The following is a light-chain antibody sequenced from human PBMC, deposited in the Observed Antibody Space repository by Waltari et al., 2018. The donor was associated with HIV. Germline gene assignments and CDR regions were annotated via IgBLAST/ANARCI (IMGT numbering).Light chain of an antibody. J-gene: IGLJ2*01. Sequence: QSALTQPPSASGSPGQSVTLTCTGTTRALGGSNYVSWYQQHPGKAPKLIMTEVTKRPSGVPDRFSGSKSGNTASLTVSGLQAEDEAHYYCSSYAPTNNFYVLFGGGTALTVL. V-gene: IGLV2-8*01. CDR3: SSYAPTNNFYVL. CDR1: TRALGGSNY. CDR2: EVT.